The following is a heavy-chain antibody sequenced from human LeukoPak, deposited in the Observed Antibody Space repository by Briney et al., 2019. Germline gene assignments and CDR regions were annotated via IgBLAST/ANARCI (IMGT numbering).Heavy chain of an antibody. V-gene: IGHV4-59*01. J-gene: IGHJ4*02. CDR2: IYYSGST. CDR3: ASHSGGYAY. CDR1: GGSISSYY. D-gene: IGHD5-12*01. Sequence: SETLSLTCTVSGGSISSYYWSRIRQPPGKGLEWIGYIYYSGSTNYNPSLKSRVTISVKTSKNQFSLKLSSVTAADTAVYYCASHSGGYAYWGQGTLVTVSS.